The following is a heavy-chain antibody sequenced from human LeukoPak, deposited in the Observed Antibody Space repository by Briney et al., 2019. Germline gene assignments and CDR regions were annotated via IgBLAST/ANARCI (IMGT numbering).Heavy chain of an antibody. CDR2: IYYSGST. CDR3: ARDKEGSYGYFDY. V-gene: IGHV4-59*01. J-gene: IGHJ4*02. D-gene: IGHD5-18*01. CDR1: GGSISSYY. Sequence: SETLSLTCTVSGGSISSYYWSWIRQPPGKGLEWIGYIYYSGSTNYNPSLKSRVTISVDTSMNQFSLKLSSVTAADTAVYYCARDKEGSYGYFDYWGQGTLVTVSS.